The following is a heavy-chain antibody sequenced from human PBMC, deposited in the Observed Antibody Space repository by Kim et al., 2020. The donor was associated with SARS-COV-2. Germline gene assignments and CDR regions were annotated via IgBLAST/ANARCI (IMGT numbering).Heavy chain of an antibody. CDR2: INQDGSEK. CDR1: GFTSGNYW. V-gene: IGHV3-7*03. Sequence: GGSLRLSCAASGFTSGNYWMTWIRQTPGKGLEWVAYINQDGSEKSYVDSVKGRFTISRDNAKNSLYLQMNSLRAEDTAVYFCARAGGGYKFDYWGQGTLVTVSS. CDR3: ARAGGGYKFDY. D-gene: IGHD2-8*02. J-gene: IGHJ4*02.